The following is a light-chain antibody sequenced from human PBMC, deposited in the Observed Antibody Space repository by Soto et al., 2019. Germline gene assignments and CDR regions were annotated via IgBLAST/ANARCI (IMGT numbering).Light chain of an antibody. CDR1: SSDVGSYNL. CDR3: CSYAGSSTVV. Sequence: QSALPQPASVSGSPGQSITISCTGTSSDVGSYNLVSWYQQHPGKAPKLMIYEGSKRPSGVSNRFSGSKSGNTASLTIFGLQAEDEADYYCCSYAGSSTVVFGGGTKVTVL. J-gene: IGLJ2*01. V-gene: IGLV2-23*01. CDR2: EGS.